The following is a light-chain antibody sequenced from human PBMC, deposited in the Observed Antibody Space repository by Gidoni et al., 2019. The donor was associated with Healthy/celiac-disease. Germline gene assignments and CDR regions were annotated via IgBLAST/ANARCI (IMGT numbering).Light chain of an antibody. Sequence: EIVLTQSPGTLSWSPGESATLSCRASQSVSSSYLAWYQQKPGQAPRLLIYGASSRATGIPDRFSGSGSGTDFTLTISRLEPEDFAVYYCQQYGSSPFTFGGGTKVEIK. V-gene: IGKV3-20*01. J-gene: IGKJ4*01. CDR1: QSVSSSY. CDR3: QQYGSSPFT. CDR2: GAS.